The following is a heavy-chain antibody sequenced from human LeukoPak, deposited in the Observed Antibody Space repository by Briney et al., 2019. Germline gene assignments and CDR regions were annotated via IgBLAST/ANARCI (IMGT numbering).Heavy chain of an antibody. CDR1: GFNFNTYW. Sequence: GESLRLSCAASGFNFNTYWMSWVRQVPGKGLEWVANINQDGTEKYYLDSVKGRFTISRDNAKNSLYLQMNSLRVEDTAIYYCAKVAKYYYGSESYYFFEQWGQGTPVTASS. V-gene: IGHV3-7*01. J-gene: IGHJ4*02. D-gene: IGHD3-10*01. CDR3: AKVAKYYYGSESYYFFEQ. CDR2: INQDGTEK.